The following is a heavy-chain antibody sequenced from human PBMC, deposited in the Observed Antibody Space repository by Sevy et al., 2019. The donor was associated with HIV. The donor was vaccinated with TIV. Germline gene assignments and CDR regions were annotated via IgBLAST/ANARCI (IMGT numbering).Heavy chain of an antibody. CDR2: IGTAGDT. Sequence: GGSLRLSCAASGFTFSSYDMHWVRQATGKGLEWVSAIGTAGDTYYPGSVKGRFTTSRENAKNSLYLQMNSLRAGDTAVYYCARAVEYYDSSGYYRRSWYFDLWGRGTLVTVSS. J-gene: IGHJ2*01. CDR3: ARAVEYYDSSGYYRRSWYFDL. CDR1: GFTFSSYD. D-gene: IGHD3-22*01. V-gene: IGHV3-13*01.